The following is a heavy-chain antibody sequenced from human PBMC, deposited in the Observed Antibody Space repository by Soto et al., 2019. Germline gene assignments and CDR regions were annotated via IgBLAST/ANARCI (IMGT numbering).Heavy chain of an antibody. CDR3: AIEVRSSNKLDY. D-gene: IGHD6-13*01. Sequence: ASVKVSCKVSGYTLTELSIHWVRQAPGEGLEWMGGFDLENGETIYAQRFQGRVTMTEESSADTPYMELSSLRSEDTAVYYCAIEVRSSNKLDYWGQGTMVTV. V-gene: IGHV1-24*01. CDR2: FDLENGET. CDR1: GYTLTELS. J-gene: IGHJ4*02.